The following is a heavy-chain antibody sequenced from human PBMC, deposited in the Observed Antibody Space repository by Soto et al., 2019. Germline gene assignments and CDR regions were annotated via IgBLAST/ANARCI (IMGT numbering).Heavy chain of an antibody. V-gene: IGHV3-21*06. Sequence: GGSLRLSCAASGFTFSTYSMNWVRQAPGKGLEWVSSISSSSNYIYYADSLKGRFTISRDNAKNSLYLQMNGLRAEDTAVYYCARSGFIDYWGQGALVTVSS. J-gene: IGHJ4*02. CDR1: GFTFSTYS. D-gene: IGHD1-1*01. CDR2: ISSSSNYI. CDR3: ARSGFIDY.